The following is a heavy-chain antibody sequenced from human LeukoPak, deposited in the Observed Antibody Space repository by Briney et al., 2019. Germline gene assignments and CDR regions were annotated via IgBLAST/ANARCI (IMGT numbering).Heavy chain of an antibody. V-gene: IGHV3-11*01. J-gene: IGHJ4*02. D-gene: IGHD1-26*01. CDR2: ISQEGSTI. CDR1: GFSFSTYW. Sequence: GGSLRLSCEASGFSFSTYWMSWVRQAPGKGLEWVSYISQEGSTIYYADSVKGRFTISRDNAKNSLYLQMYSLRAEDTAVYYCARVKGSYYLDYWGQGTLVTVSS. CDR3: ARVKGSYYLDY.